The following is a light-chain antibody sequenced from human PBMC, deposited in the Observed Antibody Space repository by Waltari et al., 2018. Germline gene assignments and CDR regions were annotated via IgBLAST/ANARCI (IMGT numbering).Light chain of an antibody. CDR3: SSYISSSTLEL. Sequence: QSALTQPASVSGSPGQSITISCTGTSSDVGAYNYVSWYQQHPGKAPKLMIYDVSNRPSGVSNRVSGATSRHTASLTISGLQAEDEADYYCSSYISSSTLELFGGGTSLTVL. V-gene: IGLV2-14*03. CDR1: SSDVGAYNY. J-gene: IGLJ2*01. CDR2: DVS.